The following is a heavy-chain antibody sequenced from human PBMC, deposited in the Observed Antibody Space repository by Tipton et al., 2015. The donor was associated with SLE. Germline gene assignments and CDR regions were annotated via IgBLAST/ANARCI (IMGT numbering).Heavy chain of an antibody. D-gene: IGHD3-16*01. Sequence: TLSLTCTVSGGSISSGGYYWSWLRQPPGKGLEWIGYIYHSGSTYYNPSLKSRVTISVDRSKNQFSLKLSSVTAADTAVYYCARQGGHYYMDVWGKGTTVTVSS. J-gene: IGHJ6*03. CDR2: IYHSGST. V-gene: IGHV4-30-2*01. CDR1: GGSISSGGYY. CDR3: ARQGGHYYMDV.